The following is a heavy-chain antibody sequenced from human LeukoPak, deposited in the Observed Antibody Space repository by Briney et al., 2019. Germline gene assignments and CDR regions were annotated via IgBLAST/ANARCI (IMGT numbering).Heavy chain of an antibody. D-gene: IGHD2-8*01. CDR3: ARGDPLMYYYYYGMDV. V-gene: IGHV1-8*01. Sequence: GASVKVSCKASGYTFTSYDINWVRQAPGQGLEWMGWMNPNSGNTGYAQKFRGRVTMTRNTSISTAYMELSSLRSEDTAVYYCARGDPLMYYYYYGMDVWGQGTTVTVSS. CDR2: MNPNSGNT. J-gene: IGHJ6*02. CDR1: GYTFTSYD.